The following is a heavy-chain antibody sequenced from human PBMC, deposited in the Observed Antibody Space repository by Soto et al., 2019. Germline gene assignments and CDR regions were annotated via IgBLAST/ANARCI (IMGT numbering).Heavy chain of an antibody. Sequence: ASLKVSCKASGGTFSSYTISWVRQAPGQGLEWMGRIIPILGTANYAQKFQGRVTITADESTSTAYMELSSLRSEDTAVYYCSDGPAPPDMTYYYDRSGQYRYLDHWGRGTLVTVSS. V-gene: IGHV1-69*08. CDR3: SDGPAPPDMTYYYDRSGQYRYLDH. J-gene: IGHJ2*01. D-gene: IGHD3-22*01. CDR2: IIPILGTA. CDR1: GGTFSSYT.